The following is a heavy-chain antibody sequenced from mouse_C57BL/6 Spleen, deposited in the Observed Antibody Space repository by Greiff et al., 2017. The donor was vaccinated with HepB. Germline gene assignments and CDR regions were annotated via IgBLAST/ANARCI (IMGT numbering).Heavy chain of an antibody. Sequence: QVQLQESGPELVKPGASVKISCKASGYAFSSSWMNWVKQRPGKGLEWIGRIYPGDGDTNYNGKFKGKATLTADKSSSTAYMQLSSLTSEDSAVYFCAGSGRYAMDYWGQGTSVPVSS. D-gene: IGHD3-2*02. J-gene: IGHJ4*01. CDR1: GYAFSSSW. CDR3: AGSGRYAMDY. V-gene: IGHV1-82*01. CDR2: IYPGDGDT.